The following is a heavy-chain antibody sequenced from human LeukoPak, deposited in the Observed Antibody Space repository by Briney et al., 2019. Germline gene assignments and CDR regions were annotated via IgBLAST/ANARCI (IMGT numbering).Heavy chain of an antibody. CDR3: ARENSVAEAGYFDY. D-gene: IGHD6-13*01. V-gene: IGHV4-31*03. J-gene: IGHJ4*02. Sequence: SETLSLTCTVSGCSISSGGYYWNWIRQHPGKGLEWIGYIYYSGNSHYNPSLKGRVSISVDTSKNQFSLKLNSVTAADTAVYYCARENSVAEAGYFDYWGQGTLVTVSS. CDR2: IYYSGNS. CDR1: GCSISSGGYY.